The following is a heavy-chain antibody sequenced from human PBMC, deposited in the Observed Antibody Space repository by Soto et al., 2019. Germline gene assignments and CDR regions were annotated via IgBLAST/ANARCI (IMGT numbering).Heavy chain of an antibody. J-gene: IGHJ6*02. CDR1: GYTFTSYA. V-gene: IGHV1-3*01. CDR3: ARVSAARPWYYGMDV. Sequence: GASVKVSCKASGYTFTSYAMHWVRQAPGQRLEWMGWINAGNGNTKYSQKFQGRVTITRDTSASTAYMELSSLRSEDTAVYYCARVSAARPWYYGMDVWGQGTTVTVSS. CDR2: INAGNGNT. D-gene: IGHD6-6*01.